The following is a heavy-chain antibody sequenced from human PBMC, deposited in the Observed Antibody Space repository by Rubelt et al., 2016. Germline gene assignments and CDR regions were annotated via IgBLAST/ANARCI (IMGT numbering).Heavy chain of an antibody. CDR1: GGSISSYY. CDR3: AGMYSSGWYYDAFDI. D-gene: IGHD6-19*01. Sequence: GPGLVKPSETLSLTCTVSGGSISSYYWSWIRQPPGKGLEWIGYIYYSGSTNYNPSLKSRVTISVDTAKNQFSLKLSSVTAADTDVYYCAGMYSSGWYYDAFDIWGQGTMVTVSS. V-gene: IGHV4-59*01. J-gene: IGHJ3*02. CDR2: IYYSGST.